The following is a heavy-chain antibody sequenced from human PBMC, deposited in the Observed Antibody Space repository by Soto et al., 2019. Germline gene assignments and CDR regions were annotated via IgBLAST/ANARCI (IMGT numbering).Heavy chain of an antibody. Sequence: QVQLVQSGAEVKKPGSSVKVSCKASGGTFSSYAISWVRQAPGQGLEWMGGIIPIFGTANYAQKFQGRVTITADESTSTSYMELSSLRSEDTAVYYCARSLGGYCSGGSCVLFDYWGQGTLVTVSS. CDR3: ARSLGGYCSGGSCVLFDY. CDR1: GGTFSSYA. CDR2: IIPIFGTA. V-gene: IGHV1-69*01. J-gene: IGHJ4*02. D-gene: IGHD2-15*01.